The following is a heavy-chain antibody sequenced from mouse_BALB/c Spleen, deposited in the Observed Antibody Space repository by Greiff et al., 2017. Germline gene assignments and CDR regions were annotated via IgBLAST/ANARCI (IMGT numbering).Heavy chain of an antibody. CDR2: IWAGGST. J-gene: IGHJ4*01. V-gene: IGHV2-9*02. Sequence: VKLVESGPGLVAPSQSLSITCTVSGFSLTSYGVHWVRQPPGKGLEWLGVIWAGGSTNYNSALMSRLSISKDNSKSQVFLKMNSLQTDDTAMYYCARGAYSYYYAMDYWGQGTSVTVSS. CDR1: GFSLTSYG. CDR3: ARGAYSYYYAMDY. D-gene: IGHD2-10*01.